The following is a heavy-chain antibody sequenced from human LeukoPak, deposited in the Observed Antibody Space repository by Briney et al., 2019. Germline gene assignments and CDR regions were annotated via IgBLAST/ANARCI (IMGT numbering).Heavy chain of an antibody. D-gene: IGHD5-12*01. Sequence: ASVKVSCKASGYTFTGYYMHWVRQAPGQGLEWMGWINPNSGGTNYAQKFQGRVTMTRETSISTAYMELSRLRSDDTAVYYCARGNGYSGYDAFDYWGQGTLVTVSS. J-gene: IGHJ4*02. CDR1: GYTFTGYY. V-gene: IGHV1-2*02. CDR3: ARGNGYSGYDAFDY. CDR2: INPNSGGT.